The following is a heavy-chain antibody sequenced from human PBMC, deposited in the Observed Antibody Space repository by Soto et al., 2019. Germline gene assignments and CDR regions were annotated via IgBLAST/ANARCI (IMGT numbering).Heavy chain of an antibody. J-gene: IGHJ4*02. Sequence: EASVKVSCKASGGTFSSYAISWVRQAPGQGLEWMGGIIPIFGTANYAQKFQGRVTITADESTSTAYMELSSLRSEDTAVYYCARESYYDFWSGNYFDYWGQGTLVTVSS. CDR2: IIPIFGTA. D-gene: IGHD3-3*01. V-gene: IGHV1-69*13. CDR3: ARESYYDFWSGNYFDY. CDR1: GGTFSSYA.